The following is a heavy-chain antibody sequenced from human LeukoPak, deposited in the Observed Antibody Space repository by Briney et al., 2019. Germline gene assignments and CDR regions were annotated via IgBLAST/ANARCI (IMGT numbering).Heavy chain of an antibody. Sequence: PSQTLSLTCIVSGGSISSGSYYWSWIRQAAGKGLEWIGRIYTSGSTNYNPSLKSRVTISVDTSKNQFSLKLSSVTAADTAVYYCARDRETYYYDSSGYYSWGQGTLVTVSS. J-gene: IGHJ4*02. CDR3: ARDRETYYYDSSGYYS. CDR1: GGSISSGSYY. CDR2: IYTSGST. V-gene: IGHV4-61*02. D-gene: IGHD3-22*01.